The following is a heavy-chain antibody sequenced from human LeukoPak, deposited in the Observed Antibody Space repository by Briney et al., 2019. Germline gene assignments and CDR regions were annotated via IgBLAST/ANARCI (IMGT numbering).Heavy chain of an antibody. D-gene: IGHD3-10*01. CDR1: GGSFSGYY. Sequence: PSETLSLTCAVYGGSFSGYYWSWIRQPPGKGLEWIGEINHSGSTNYNPSLKNRVTISVDTSKNQFSLKLSSVTAADTAVYYCARGWFGELDRWGQGTLVTVSS. V-gene: IGHV4-34*01. CDR2: INHSGST. CDR3: ARGWFGELDR. J-gene: IGHJ4*02.